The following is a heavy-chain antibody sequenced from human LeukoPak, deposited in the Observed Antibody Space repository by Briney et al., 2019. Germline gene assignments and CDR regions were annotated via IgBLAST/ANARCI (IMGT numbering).Heavy chain of an antibody. J-gene: IGHJ6*03. V-gene: IGHV1-8*02. Sequence: ASVKVSCKASGYTFTSYGISWVRQATGQGLEWVGWMNPNSGNTDYAQKFQGRVTMTRNTSISTAYMELSSLRSDDTAVYYCARSYCSGRYYTAHYYYYYMHVWGKGTAVTVSS. CDR3: ARSYCSGRYYTAHYYYYYMHV. CDR1: GYTFTSYG. CDR2: MNPNSGNT. D-gene: IGHD3-10*01.